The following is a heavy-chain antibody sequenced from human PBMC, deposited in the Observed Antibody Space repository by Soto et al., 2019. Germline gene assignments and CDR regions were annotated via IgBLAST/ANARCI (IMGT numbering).Heavy chain of an antibody. J-gene: IGHJ4*02. V-gene: IGHV1-8*01. D-gene: IGHD1-26*01. CDR2: MQPSTGRT. CDR3: ARGVSAGVDY. CDR1: GYSFTSLD. Sequence: QGQLVQSGAEVREPGASVKVSCKASGYSFTSLDINWVRQTAGQGLEWMGWMQPSTGRTGYAQKFQGRVTMTRDTSINTAYMALTTLTSDDTAFYYCARGVSAGVDYWGQGTLVTVSS.